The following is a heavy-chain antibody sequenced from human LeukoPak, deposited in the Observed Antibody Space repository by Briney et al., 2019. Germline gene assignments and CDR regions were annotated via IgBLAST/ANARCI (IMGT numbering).Heavy chain of an antibody. CDR2: ISGSGDRT. D-gene: IGHD1-7*01. CDR3: AKTAGKGNYIDYFPHN. CDR1: GFTFSSYA. J-gene: IGHJ4*02. V-gene: IGHV3-23*01. Sequence: GGSLRLSCAASGFTFSSYAMTWVRQAPGKGLEWVSAISGSGDRTYYADSVKGRFTISRDNSKNTLYLQMNNLRAEDTAVYYSAKTAGKGNYIDYFPHNWGQGTLVTVSS.